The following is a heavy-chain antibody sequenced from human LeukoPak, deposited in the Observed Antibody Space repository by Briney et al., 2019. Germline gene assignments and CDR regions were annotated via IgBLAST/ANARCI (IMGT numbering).Heavy chain of an antibody. J-gene: IGHJ4*02. Sequence: SETLSLTCTVSGGSISTANYYWGWVRQPPGKGLEWIGEIYHSGGTNYNPSLKSRVTISVDTSKNQFSLKLSSVTAADTAVYYCARHYDILTDPTSDWGQGTLVTVSS. CDR3: ARHYDILTDPTSD. D-gene: IGHD3-9*01. CDR1: GGSISTANYY. CDR2: IYHSGGT. V-gene: IGHV4-39*01.